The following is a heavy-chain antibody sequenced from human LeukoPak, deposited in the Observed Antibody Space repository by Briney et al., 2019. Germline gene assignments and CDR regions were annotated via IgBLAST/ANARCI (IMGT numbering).Heavy chain of an antibody. CDR3: AREAAAGSDAFDI. J-gene: IGHJ3*02. V-gene: IGHV1-69*13. D-gene: IGHD6-13*01. Sequence: ASVKVSCKASGGTFSSYAISWVRQAPGQGLEWMGGIIPIFGTANYAQKFQGRVTITADESTSTAYMELSSLRSEDTAVYYCAREAAAGSDAFDIWGQGTMVTVSS. CDR2: IIPIFGTA. CDR1: GGTFSSYA.